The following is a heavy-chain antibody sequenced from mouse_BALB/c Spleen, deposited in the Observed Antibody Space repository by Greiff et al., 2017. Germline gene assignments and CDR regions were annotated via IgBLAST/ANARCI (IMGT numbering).Heavy chain of an antibody. Sequence: EVKLVESGGGLVKPGGSLKLSCAASGFTFGSYAMSWVRQTPGKRLEWVATISSGGSYTYYPDSVKGRFTISRDNAKNTLYLQMSSLRSEDTAMYYCARGTTVVVYYAMDYWGQGTSVTVSS. CDR2: ISSGGSYT. CDR1: GFTFGSYA. J-gene: IGHJ4*01. D-gene: IGHD1-1*01. CDR3: ARGTTVVVYYAMDY. V-gene: IGHV5-9-3*01.